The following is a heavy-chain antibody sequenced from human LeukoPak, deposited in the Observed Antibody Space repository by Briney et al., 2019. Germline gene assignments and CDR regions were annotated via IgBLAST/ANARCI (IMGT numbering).Heavy chain of an antibody. V-gene: IGHV3-21*01. CDR1: GFTFSSYS. J-gene: IGHJ6*02. Sequence: GGSLRLSCAASGFTFSSYSMNWVRQAPGKGLEWVSSISSSSSYIYYADSVKGRFTISRDNAKNSLYLHMNSLRAEDTAVYYCARDQYYGSGYYYGMDVWGQGTTVTVSS. CDR2: ISSSSSYI. CDR3: ARDQYYGSGYYYGMDV. D-gene: IGHD3-10*01.